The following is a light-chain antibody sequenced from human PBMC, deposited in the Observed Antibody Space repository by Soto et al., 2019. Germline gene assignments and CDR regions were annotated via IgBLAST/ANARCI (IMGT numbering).Light chain of an antibody. Sequence: DIQMTQSPSSLSASVRDRVTITCRASQTISTHLNWYQQKPGKAPKLLFYAASTLQSGVPSSFSGSGSGTDFTLTINSLQPEDFATYYCQQSLTIPYTFGQGTKLEIK. J-gene: IGKJ2*01. CDR1: QTISTH. V-gene: IGKV1-39*01. CDR3: QQSLTIPYT. CDR2: AAS.